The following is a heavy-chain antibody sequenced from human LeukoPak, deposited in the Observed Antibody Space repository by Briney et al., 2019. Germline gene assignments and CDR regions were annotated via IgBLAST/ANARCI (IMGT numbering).Heavy chain of an antibody. CDR3: AKVLHRYCSGGSCYSLDY. V-gene: IGHV3-23*01. J-gene: IGHJ4*02. CDR1: GFTFSSYA. Sequence: PGGSLRLSCAASGFTFSSYAMSWVRLAPGKGLEWVSAISGSGGSTYYADSVKGRFTISRDNSKNPLYLQKNSLRAEDTAVYYCAKVLHRYCSGGSCYSLDYWGQGTLVTVSS. CDR2: ISGSGGST. D-gene: IGHD2-15*01.